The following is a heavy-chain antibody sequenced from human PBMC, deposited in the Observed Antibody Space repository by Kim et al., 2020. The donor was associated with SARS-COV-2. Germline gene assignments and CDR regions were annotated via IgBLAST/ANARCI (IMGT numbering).Heavy chain of an antibody. Sequence: SVKVSCKASGGTFSSYAISWVRQAPGQGLEWMGGIIPIFGTANYAQKFQGRVTITADESTSTAYMELSSLRSEDTAVYYCARHLLGYSYGYSLDYWGQGTLVTVSS. CDR3: ARHLLGYSYGYSLDY. CDR1: GGTFSSYA. CDR2: IIPIFGTA. J-gene: IGHJ4*02. D-gene: IGHD5-18*01. V-gene: IGHV1-69*13.